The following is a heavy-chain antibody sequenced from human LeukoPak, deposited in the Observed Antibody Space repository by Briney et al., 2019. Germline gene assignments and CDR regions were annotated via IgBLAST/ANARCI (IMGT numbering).Heavy chain of an antibody. V-gene: IGHV4-34*01. D-gene: IGHD3/OR15-3a*01. CDR2: INHSGST. CDR1: GGSFSGYY. Sequence: SETLSLTCAVYGGSFSGYYWSWIRQPPGKGLEWIGEINHSGSTNYNPSLRSRVTMSVDTSKNQFSLKLSSVTAADTAMYYCARARDWSAGSWFDPWGQGILVTVSS. J-gene: IGHJ5*02. CDR3: ARARDWSAGSWFDP.